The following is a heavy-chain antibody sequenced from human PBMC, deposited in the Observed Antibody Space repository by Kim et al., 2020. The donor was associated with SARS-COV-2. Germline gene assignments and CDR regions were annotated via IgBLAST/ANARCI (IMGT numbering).Heavy chain of an antibody. Sequence: SAKSVKGRFTTSRDNSKKTLYLQMNSLRAEDTAVYYCARAACSGGSCYGDWGQGNMVTVSS. D-gene: IGHD2-15*01. CDR3: ARAACSGGSCYGD. V-gene: IGHV3-30*01. J-gene: IGHJ4*02.